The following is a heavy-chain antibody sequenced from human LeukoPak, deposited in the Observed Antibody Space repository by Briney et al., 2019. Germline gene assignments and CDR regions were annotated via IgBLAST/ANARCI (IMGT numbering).Heavy chain of an antibody. V-gene: IGHV4-59*08. Sequence: SETLSLTCTVSGGSISSYYWSWIRQPPGKGLEWIGYIYYSGSTNYNPSLKSRVTISVDTSKNQFSLKLSSVTAADTAVYYCARWGYYGSGSYPNWFDPWGQGTLVTVPS. CDR2: IYYSGST. CDR3: ARWGYYGSGSYPNWFDP. J-gene: IGHJ5*02. D-gene: IGHD3-10*01. CDR1: GGSISSYY.